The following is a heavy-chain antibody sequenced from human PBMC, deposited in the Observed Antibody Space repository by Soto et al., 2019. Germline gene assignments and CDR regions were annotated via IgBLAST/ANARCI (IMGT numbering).Heavy chain of an antibody. CDR2: IYYSGST. V-gene: IGHV4-59*01. Sequence: PSETLSLTCTVSGGSISSYYWSWIRQPPGKGLEWIGYIYYSGSTNYNPSLKSRVTISVDTSKNQFSLKLSSVTAADTAVYYCARMDVLWYYFDYWGQGTLVTVSS. J-gene: IGHJ4*02. CDR3: ARMDVLWYYFDY. D-gene: IGHD2-2*03. CDR1: GGSISSYY.